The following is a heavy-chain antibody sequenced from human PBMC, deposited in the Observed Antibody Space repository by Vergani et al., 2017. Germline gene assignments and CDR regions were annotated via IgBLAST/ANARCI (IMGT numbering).Heavy chain of an antibody. D-gene: IGHD4/OR15-4a*01. CDR3: ARGSLKEGAIHFDY. CDR1: GGSISSYY. V-gene: IGHV4-59*01. J-gene: IGHJ4*02. CDR2: IYYSGST. Sequence: QVQLQESGPGLVKPSQTLSLTCTVSGGSISSYYWSWIRQPPGKGLEWIGYIYYSGSTNYNPSLKSRVTISVDTSKNQFSLKLSSVTAADTAVYYCARGSLKEGAIHFDYWGQGTLVTVSS.